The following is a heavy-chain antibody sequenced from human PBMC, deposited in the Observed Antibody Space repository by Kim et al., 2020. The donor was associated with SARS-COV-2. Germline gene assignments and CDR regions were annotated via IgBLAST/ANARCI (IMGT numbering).Heavy chain of an antibody. CDR3: AKHRGDFLADHFAVVPGTPVDH. CDR1: GFTFATYA. J-gene: IGHJ1*01. D-gene: IGHD3-9*01. Sequence: GGSLRLSCAASGFTFATYAMAWVRQPLGKGLEWVAGFSGSGGVRYHADSVKGRFTVSRDNSKSTVYLQMNTLRADDTAIYYCAKHRGDFLADHFAVVPGTPVDHWGQGTLVTVSS. V-gene: IGHV3-23*01. CDR2: FSGSGGVR.